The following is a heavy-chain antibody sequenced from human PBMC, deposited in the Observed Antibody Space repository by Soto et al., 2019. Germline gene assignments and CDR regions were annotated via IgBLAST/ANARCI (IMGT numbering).Heavy chain of an antibody. V-gene: IGHV3-23*01. CDR3: AKQDDSSYPYYYGMDV. CDR2: ISGSGGST. J-gene: IGHJ6*02. D-gene: IGHD6-6*01. CDR1: GFTFSSSA. Sequence: EVQLLESGGGLVQPGGSLRLSCAASGFTFSSSAMSWVRQAPGKGLEWVSAISGSGGSTYYADSVKGRFTISRDNSKNTLYLQMNSLRAEDTAVYYCAKQDDSSYPYYYGMDVWGQGTTVTVSS.